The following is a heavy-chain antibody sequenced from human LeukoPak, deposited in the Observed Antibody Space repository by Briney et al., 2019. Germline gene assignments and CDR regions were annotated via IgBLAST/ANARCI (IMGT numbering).Heavy chain of an antibody. Sequence: SQTLSLTCAISGDSVSSNSAAWNWIRQSPSRGLEWLGRTYYRSKWYNDYAVSVKSRVTINPDTSKNQFSLQLNSVTPEDTAVYYCARGSGSNQVGAIYFDYWGQGTLVTVSS. D-gene: IGHD1-26*01. CDR3: ARGSGSNQVGAIYFDY. CDR1: GDSVSSNSAA. CDR2: TYYRSKWYN. J-gene: IGHJ4*02. V-gene: IGHV6-1*01.